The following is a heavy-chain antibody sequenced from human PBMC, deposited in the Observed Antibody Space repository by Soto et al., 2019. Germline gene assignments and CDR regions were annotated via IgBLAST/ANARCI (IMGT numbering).Heavy chain of an antibody. CDR2: INHSGST. Sequence: LSLTCAVYGGSFSGYYWSWIRQPPGKGLEWIGEINHSGSTNYNPSLKSRVTISVDTSKNQFSLKLSSVTAADTAVYYCARGVTIFGVVIIKGYYYYGMDVWGQGTTVTVSS. CDR1: GGSFSGYY. D-gene: IGHD3-3*01. CDR3: ARGVTIFGVVIIKGYYYYGMDV. V-gene: IGHV4-34*01. J-gene: IGHJ6*02.